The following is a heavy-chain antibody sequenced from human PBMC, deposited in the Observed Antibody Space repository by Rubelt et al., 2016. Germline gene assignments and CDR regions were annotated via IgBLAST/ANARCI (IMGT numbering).Heavy chain of an antibody. J-gene: IGHJ4*02. CDR2: IWYDGSNK. D-gene: IGHD3-3*01. CDR3: ASPGLGFWSGYWNY. V-gene: IGHV3-33*01. CDR1: SYG. Sequence: SYGMHWVRQAPGKGLEWVAVIWYDGSNKYYADSVKGRFTISRDNSKNTLYLQMNSLRAEDTAVYYCASPGLGFWSGYWNYWGQGTLVTVSS.